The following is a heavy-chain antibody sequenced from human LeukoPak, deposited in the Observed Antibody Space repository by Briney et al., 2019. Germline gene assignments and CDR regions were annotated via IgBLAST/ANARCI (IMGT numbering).Heavy chain of an antibody. J-gene: IGHJ3*02. CDR3: ARLYSGSYFGLGAFDI. V-gene: IGHV3-33*01. CDR2: IWYDGSNK. CDR1: GFTFSSYG. Sequence: GGSLRLSCAASGFTFSSYGMHWVRQAPGKGLEWVAVIWYDGSNKYYVDSVKGRFTISRDNSKNTLYLQMNSLRAEDTAVYYCARLYSGSYFGLGAFDIWGQGTMVTVSS. D-gene: IGHD1-26*01.